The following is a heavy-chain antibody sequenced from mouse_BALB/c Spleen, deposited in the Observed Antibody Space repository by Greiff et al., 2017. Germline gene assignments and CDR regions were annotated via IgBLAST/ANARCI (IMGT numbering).Heavy chain of an antibody. V-gene: IGHV1-54*03. CDR2: INPGSGGT. CDR3: SALLWLRRYSLDY. Sequence: VKLVQPGAELVRPGTSVKVSCTASGYAFTNYLIEWVKQRPGQGLEWIGVINPGSGGTNYNEKFKGKATLTADKSSSTAYMQLSSLTSDDSAVYFCSALLWLRRYSLDYWGQGTSVTVSA. J-gene: IGHJ4*01. CDR1: GYAFTNYL. D-gene: IGHD2-2*01.